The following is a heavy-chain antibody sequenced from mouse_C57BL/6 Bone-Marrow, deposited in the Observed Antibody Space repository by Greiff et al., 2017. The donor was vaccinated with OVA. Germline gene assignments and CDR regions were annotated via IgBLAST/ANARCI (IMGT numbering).Heavy chain of an antibody. V-gene: IGHV1-82*01. D-gene: IGHD1-1*01. CDR2: IYPGDGDT. CDR1: GYAFSSSW. CDR3: ARDYYYGGSDG. Sequence: QVQLQQSGPELVKPGASVKISCKASGYAFSSSWMNWVKQRPGKGLEWIGRIYPGDGDTNYNGKFKGKATLTADKSSSTAYMQLSSLTSEDSAVYFCARDYYYGGSDGWGQGTLVTVSA. J-gene: IGHJ3*02.